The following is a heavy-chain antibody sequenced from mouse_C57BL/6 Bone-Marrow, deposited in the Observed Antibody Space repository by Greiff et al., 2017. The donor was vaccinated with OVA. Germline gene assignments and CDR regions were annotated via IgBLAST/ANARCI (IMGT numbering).Heavy chain of an antibody. CDR2: INPSTGGT. CDR1: GYSFTGYY. D-gene: IGHD4-1*01. CDR3: ARGGTGPFAY. J-gene: IGHJ3*01. V-gene: IGHV1-42*01. Sequence: VQLKESGPELVKPGASVKISCKASGYSFTGYYMNWVKQSPEKSLEWIGEINPSTGGTTYNQKFKAKATLTVDKSSSTAYMQLKSLRSEDSAVDDCARGGTGPFAYWGQGTLVTVSA.